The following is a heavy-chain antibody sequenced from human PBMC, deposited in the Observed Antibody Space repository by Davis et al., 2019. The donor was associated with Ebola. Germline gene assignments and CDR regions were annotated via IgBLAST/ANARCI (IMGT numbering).Heavy chain of an antibody. CDR1: GGTFSSYA. J-gene: IGHJ3*02. CDR2: IIPILGTA. CDR3: ARDGTIAADDAFDI. D-gene: IGHD6-13*01. V-gene: IGHV1-69*13. Sequence: AASVKVSCKASGGTFSSYAISWVRQAPGQGLEWMGGIIPILGTANYAQKFQGRVTITADESTSTAYMELSSLRSEDTAVYYCARDGTIAADDAFDIWGQGTMVTVSS.